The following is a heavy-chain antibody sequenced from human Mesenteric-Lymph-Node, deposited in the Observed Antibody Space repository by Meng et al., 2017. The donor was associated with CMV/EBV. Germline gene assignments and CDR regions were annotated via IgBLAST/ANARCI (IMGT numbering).Heavy chain of an antibody. Sequence: LSCAASGFPFSIYAIHWVRQAPGKGLEWVAVIWYDGSKQYYADSVKGRFTISRDNSKNTLFLQMNSLRVEDTAVYYCARVRGSYLDYWGQGTLVTVSS. CDR1: GFPFSIYA. V-gene: IGHV3-33*08. J-gene: IGHJ4*02. CDR3: ARVRGSYLDY. D-gene: IGHD1-26*01. CDR2: IWYDGSKQ.